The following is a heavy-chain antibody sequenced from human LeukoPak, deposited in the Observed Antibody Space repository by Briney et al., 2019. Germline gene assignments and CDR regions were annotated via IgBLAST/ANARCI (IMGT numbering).Heavy chain of an antibody. Sequence: GGSLRLSCAASGFTFSTYAMTRVRQAPGKGLEWVSDISGSGGFTNYADSVKGRFTISRDNSKNTLYLQMNSLRAEDTAVYYCAKTPTRYYDSSGYYYFDFWGQGTLVTVSS. CDR2: ISGSGGFT. CDR3: AKTPTRYYDSSGYYYFDF. J-gene: IGHJ4*02. V-gene: IGHV3-23*01. CDR1: GFTFSTYA. D-gene: IGHD3-22*01.